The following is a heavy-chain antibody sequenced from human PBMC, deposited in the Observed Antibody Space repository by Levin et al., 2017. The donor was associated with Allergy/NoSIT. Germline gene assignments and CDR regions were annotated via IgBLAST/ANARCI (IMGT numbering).Heavy chain of an antibody. V-gene: IGHV1-2*02. Sequence: ASVKVSCKASGYTFNTYYIHWVRQAPGQGLEWMGWINPNSGGTNSAQKFQGRVTMTRDTSISTAYMELSRLRSDDTAVYYCARVKGSSSWYGIFDYWGQGTLVTVSS. CDR1: GYTFNTYY. D-gene: IGHD6-13*01. CDR3: ARVKGSSSWYGIFDY. J-gene: IGHJ4*02. CDR2: INPNSGGT.